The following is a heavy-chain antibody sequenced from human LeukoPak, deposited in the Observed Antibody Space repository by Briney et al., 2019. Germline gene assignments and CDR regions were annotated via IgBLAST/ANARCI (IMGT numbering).Heavy chain of an antibody. Sequence: SETQSLTCTVSGGSINSYYWSWIRQPPGKGLEWIGYIYYSGSTNYNPSLKSRVTISVDTSKNQFSLKLSSVTAADTAVYYCARGSYDILTGYSDAFNIWGQGTMVTVSS. D-gene: IGHD3-9*01. CDR3: ARGSYDILTGYSDAFNI. CDR2: IYYSGST. J-gene: IGHJ3*02. V-gene: IGHV4-59*01. CDR1: GGSINSYY.